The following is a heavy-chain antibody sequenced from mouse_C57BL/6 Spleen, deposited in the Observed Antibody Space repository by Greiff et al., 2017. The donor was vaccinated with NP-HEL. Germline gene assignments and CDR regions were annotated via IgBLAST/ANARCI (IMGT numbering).Heavy chain of an antibody. CDR1: GYTFTSYW. CDR3: ARGATVVATKGYYYAMDY. V-gene: IGHV1-64*01. D-gene: IGHD1-1*01. CDR2: IHPNSGST. Sequence: QVQLQQPGAELVKPGASVKLSCKASGYTFTSYWMHWVKQRPGQGLEWIGMIHPNSGSTNYNEKFKSKATLTVDKSSSTAYMQLSSLTSEDSAVYDCARGATVVATKGYYYAMDYWGQGTSVTVSS. J-gene: IGHJ4*01.